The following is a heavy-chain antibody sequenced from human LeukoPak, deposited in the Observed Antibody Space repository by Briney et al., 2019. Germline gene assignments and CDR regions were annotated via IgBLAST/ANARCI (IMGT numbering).Heavy chain of an antibody. Sequence: SETLSLTCIVSGYSISSGYYWGWSRQPPGRGLEWIGNIHHSGSTYYNPSLKSRVTISVDTSKNQLSLKLSSVTAADTAVYYCARVAAGIGFFQHWGQGTLVTVSS. CDR2: IHHSGST. V-gene: IGHV4-38-2*02. CDR1: GYSISSGYY. D-gene: IGHD6-13*01. CDR3: ARVAAGIGFFQH. J-gene: IGHJ1*01.